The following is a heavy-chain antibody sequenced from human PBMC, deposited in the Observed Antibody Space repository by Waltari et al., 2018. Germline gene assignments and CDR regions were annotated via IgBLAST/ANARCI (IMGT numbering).Heavy chain of an antibody. D-gene: IGHD5-12*01. Sequence: QVQLVQSGAEVKKPGSSVKVSCKASGGTFSSYAISWVRQAPGQGLEWMGRIIPIFGTANYAQKFKGRGTITADKATSTAYMELSSLRSEDTAVYYCARVYSGYDFDAFDIWGQGTMVTVSS. CDR1: GGTFSSYA. J-gene: IGHJ3*02. CDR3: ARVYSGYDFDAFDI. V-gene: IGHV1-69*13. CDR2: IIPIFGTA.